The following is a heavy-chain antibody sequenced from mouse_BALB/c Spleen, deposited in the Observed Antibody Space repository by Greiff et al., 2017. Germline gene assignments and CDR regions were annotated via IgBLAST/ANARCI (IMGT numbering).Heavy chain of an antibody. J-gene: IGHJ4*01. D-gene: IGHD1-2*01. V-gene: IGHV5-6-5*01. CDR1: GFTFSSYA. CDR3: AREGYYGYSSYAMDY. CDR2: ISSGGST. Sequence: EVMLVESGGGLVKPGGSLKLSCAASGFTFSSYAMSWVRQTPEKRLEWVASISSGGSTYYPDSVKGRFTISRDNARNILYLQMSSLRSEDTAMYYCAREGYYGYSSYAMDYWGQGTSVTVSA.